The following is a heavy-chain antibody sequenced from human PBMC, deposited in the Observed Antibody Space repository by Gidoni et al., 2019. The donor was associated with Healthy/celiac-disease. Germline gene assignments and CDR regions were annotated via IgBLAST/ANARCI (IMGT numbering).Heavy chain of an antibody. CDR2: IYPGDSDT. D-gene: IGHD6-13*01. V-gene: IGHV5-51*03. CDR1: GYSFTSYW. J-gene: IGHJ5*02. Sequence: EVQLVQSGAEVKKPGESLKISCKGSGYSFTSYWIGWVRQMPGKGLEWMGIIYPGDSDTRYSPSFQGQVTISADKSISTAYLQWSSLKASDTAMYYCAGYLAAAGTWSGSLPGYNWFDPWGQGTLVTVSS. CDR3: AGYLAAAGTWSGSLPGYNWFDP.